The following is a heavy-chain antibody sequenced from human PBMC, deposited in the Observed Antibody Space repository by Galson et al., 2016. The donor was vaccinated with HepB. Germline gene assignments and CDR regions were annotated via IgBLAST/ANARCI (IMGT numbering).Heavy chain of an antibody. J-gene: IGHJ4*02. V-gene: IGHV3-9*01. CDR1: GFTFDDYA. CDR3: AKDSYYDILTAYSHFDY. Sequence: SLRLSCAASGFTFDDYAMHWVRQAPGKGLEWVSGISWNSGSIGYADSVKGRFTISRDNAKNSLYLQMNSLRAEDTALYYCAKDSYYDILTAYSHFDYWGQGTRVTVSS. CDR2: ISWNSGSI. D-gene: IGHD3-9*01.